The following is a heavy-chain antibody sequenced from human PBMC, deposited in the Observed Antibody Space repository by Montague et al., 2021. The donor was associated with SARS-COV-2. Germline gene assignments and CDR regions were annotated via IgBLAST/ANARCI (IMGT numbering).Heavy chain of an antibody. D-gene: IGHD6-19*01. CDR2: ISYDGSNK. Sequence: SLRLSCAASGFTFNNYAMHWVRQAPGKGLEWVAIISYDGSNKYYADSVKGRLAISGDNSKNTLYLQMNSLRAEDTAVYYCVRASLIKARIAVAGTTVYWGQGTLVTISS. J-gene: IGHJ4*02. V-gene: IGHV3-30*09. CDR3: VRASLIKARIAVAGTTVY. CDR1: GFTFNNYA.